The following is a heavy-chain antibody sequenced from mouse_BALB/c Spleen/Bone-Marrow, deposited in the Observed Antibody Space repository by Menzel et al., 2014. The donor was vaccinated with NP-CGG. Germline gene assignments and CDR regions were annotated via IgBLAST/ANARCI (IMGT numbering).Heavy chain of an antibody. D-gene: IGHD1-1*01. CDR2: ILPGSGTA. CDR1: GYTFSNYW. Sequence: QVQLKQSGAELMKPGASVKISCRATGYTFSNYWIDWVKQRPGHGLEWIGEILPGSGTANYNEKFKGKATFTADTSSNTAYMQRSSLTSEDSALYYCARAAVVPYYFDFWGQGTTLTVSS. CDR3: ARAAVVPYYFDF. J-gene: IGHJ2*01. V-gene: IGHV1-9*01.